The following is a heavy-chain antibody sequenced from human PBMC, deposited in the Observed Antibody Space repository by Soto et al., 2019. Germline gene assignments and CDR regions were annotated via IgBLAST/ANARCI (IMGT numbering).Heavy chain of an antibody. V-gene: IGHV4-4*07. CDR1: GASISGFY. CDR3: VRDGTKTLRDWFDP. Sequence: PSETLSLTCTVSGASISGFYRSWIRKSAGKGLEWIGRIYATGTTDYNPSLKSRVMMSVDTSKKQFSLKLRSVTAADTAVYYCVRDGTKTLRDWFDPWGPGISLTVST. CDR2: IYATGTT. J-gene: IGHJ5*02. D-gene: IGHD1-1*01.